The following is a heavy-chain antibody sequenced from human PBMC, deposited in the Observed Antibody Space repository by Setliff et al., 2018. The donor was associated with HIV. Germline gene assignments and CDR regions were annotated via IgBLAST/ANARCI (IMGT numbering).Heavy chain of an antibody. CDR3: ARGSFDPYNGSFQHFDY. CDR1: GYTFTSYD. CDR2: MNPNSGNT. V-gene: IGHV1-8*02. J-gene: IGHJ4*02. D-gene: IGHD1-26*01. Sequence: ASVKVSCKASGYTFTSYDINWVRQATGQGLEWMGWMNPNSGNTGYAQKFQGRVTMTRNTSTSTGYMELRSLRSDDTAVYFCARGSFDPYNGSFQHFDYWGQGTLVTVSS.